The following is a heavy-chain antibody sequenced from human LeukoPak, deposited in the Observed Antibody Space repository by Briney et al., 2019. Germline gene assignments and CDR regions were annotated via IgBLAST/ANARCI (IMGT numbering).Heavy chain of an antibody. J-gene: IGHJ4*02. V-gene: IGHV4-59*01. D-gene: IGHD3-10*01. Sequence: SETLSLTCTVSGGSIRSYYWSWIRQPPGKGLEWIGYIYDSGNTNYNPSLKSRVTISVDTSKNQFSLKVRSVTAADTAVYYCAKGAGDYWGQGTLSPSPQ. CDR2: IYDSGNT. CDR3: AKGAGDY. CDR1: GGSIRSYY.